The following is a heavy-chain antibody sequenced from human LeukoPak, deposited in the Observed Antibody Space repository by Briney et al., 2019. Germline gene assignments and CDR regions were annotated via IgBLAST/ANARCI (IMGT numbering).Heavy chain of an antibody. J-gene: IGHJ4*02. Sequence: SETLSLTCAVYGGSFSGYYWSWLRQPPGKGLEWMGYIYYTGSTNYSPSLKSRVTISVDTSKNQFSLKLSSVTAADTAVYYCARDGAYGGSGDYHFDYWGQGTLVTVSS. V-gene: IGHV4-59*01. D-gene: IGHD4-17*01. CDR3: ARDGAYGGSGDYHFDY. CDR1: GGSFSGYY. CDR2: IYYTGST.